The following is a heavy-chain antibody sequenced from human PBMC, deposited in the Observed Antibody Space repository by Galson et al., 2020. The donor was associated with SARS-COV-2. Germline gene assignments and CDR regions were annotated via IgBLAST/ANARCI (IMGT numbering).Heavy chain of an antibody. J-gene: IGHJ4*02. CDR3: AKDPIEDCTSCSYVGDY. V-gene: IGHV3-30*18. CDR1: GFTFSSYG. Sequence: GGSLRLSCAASGFTFSSYGMHWVRQAPGKGLEWVAVISYDGSNKYYADSVKGRFTISRDNSKNTLYLQMNSLRAEDTAVYYCAKDPIEDCTSCSYVGDYWGQGTLVTVSS. D-gene: IGHD2-2*01. CDR2: ISYDGSNK.